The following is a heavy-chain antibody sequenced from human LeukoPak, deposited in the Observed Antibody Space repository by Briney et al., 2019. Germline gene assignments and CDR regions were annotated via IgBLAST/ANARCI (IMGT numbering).Heavy chain of an antibody. CDR1: GGSIGSSTYY. D-gene: IGHD1-14*01. V-gene: IGHV4-39*07. J-gene: IGHJ6*03. CDR3: ARSHHPYYYYYYMDV. Sequence: PSETLSLTCSVSGGSIGSSTYYWGWIRQPPGKGLEWIGSIYYSGSTYYNPSLKSRVTISVDTSKNQFSLKLSSVTAADTAVYYCARSHHPYYYYYYMDVWGKGTTVTVSS. CDR2: IYYSGST.